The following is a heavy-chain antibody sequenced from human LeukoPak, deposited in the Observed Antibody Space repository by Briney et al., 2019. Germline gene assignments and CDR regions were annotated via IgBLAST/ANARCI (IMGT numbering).Heavy chain of an antibody. D-gene: IGHD5-12*01. Sequence: GGSLRLSCAASGFTFSSYSMNWVRQAPGKGLEWGSSISSSSSYIYYADSVKGRFTISRHNAKNSLYLQMNSLRAEDTAVYYCARAGSGYEDGFDYWGQGTLVTVSS. CDR2: ISSSSSYI. CDR3: ARAGSGYEDGFDY. CDR1: GFTFSSYS. J-gene: IGHJ4*02. V-gene: IGHV3-21*01.